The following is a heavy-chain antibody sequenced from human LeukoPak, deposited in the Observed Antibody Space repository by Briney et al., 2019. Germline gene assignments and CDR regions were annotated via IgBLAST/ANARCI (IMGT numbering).Heavy chain of an antibody. CDR1: RYSFTSYW. Sequence: GESLKISCKGSRYSFTSYWIGWVRQMPGKGLEWMGIIYPGDSDTRYSPSFQGQVTISADKSISTAYLQWSSLKASDTAMYYCARQVITFGGVIVILDYWGQGTLVTVSS. CDR2: IYPGDSDT. CDR3: ARQVITFGGVIVILDY. V-gene: IGHV5-51*01. J-gene: IGHJ4*02. D-gene: IGHD3-16*02.